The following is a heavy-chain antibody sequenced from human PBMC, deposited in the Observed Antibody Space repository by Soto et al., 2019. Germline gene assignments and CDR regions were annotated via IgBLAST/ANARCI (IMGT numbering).Heavy chain of an antibody. CDR3: ARIHYNSASFDY. V-gene: IGHV4-61*01. J-gene: IGHJ4*02. CDR1: GVSIGSVSISSNY. D-gene: IGHD3-10*01. Sequence: SETLSLTCTVSGVSIGSVSISSNYWSWVRQPPGKGLEWIGSIQYNGNTKYSPSLKSRLTMSIDTSKNQFSLHLSSVAAADTAVYYCARIHYNSASFDYWGQGTLVTVSS. CDR2: IQYNGNT.